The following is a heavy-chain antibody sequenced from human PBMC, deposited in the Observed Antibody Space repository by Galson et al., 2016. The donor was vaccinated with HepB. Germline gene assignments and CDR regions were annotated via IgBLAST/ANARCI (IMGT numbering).Heavy chain of an antibody. CDR3: VRHSKGLGYCSTTICSLQH. D-gene: IGHD2-2*01. J-gene: IGHJ1*01. CDR1: AYNFTSYW. V-gene: IGHV5-51*01. CDR2: IYPGDSDT. Sequence: QSGAEVKKPGESLKISCQGSAYNFTSYWIGWVRQMPGKGLEWMGIIYPGDSDTRYGPSFQGHVTISVDKSISTAYLQWSSLKASDTAMYYCVRHSKGLGYCSTTICSLQHWGQGTLVIVSS.